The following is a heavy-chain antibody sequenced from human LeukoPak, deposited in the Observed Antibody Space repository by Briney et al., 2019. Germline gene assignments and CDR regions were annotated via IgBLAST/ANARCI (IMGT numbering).Heavy chain of an antibody. J-gene: IGHJ4*02. CDR2: IRNKVNSYAT. CDR1: GFTFNGSA. V-gene: IGHV3-73*01. Sequence: GGSLRLSCAASGFTFNGSAMHCVRQASGKGLEWVGRIRNKVNSYATEYAASVKGRFTISRDNSKNTLYLQMNSLRAEDTAVYYCAKDLTTVTSQGDYWGQGTLVTVSS. CDR3: AKDLTTVTSQGDY. D-gene: IGHD4-17*01.